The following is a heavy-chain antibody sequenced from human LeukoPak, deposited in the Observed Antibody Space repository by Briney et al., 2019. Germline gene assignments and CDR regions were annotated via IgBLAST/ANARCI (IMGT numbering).Heavy chain of an antibody. Sequence: GGSLRLSCAASGFTFSSYWMHWVRQAPGKGLVWVSRINTDGRTTAYAGSVKGRFTVSRDNAKNTLYLQMNSLTPEDTAVYYCARGTTDDYGLDYSGQGALVTVSS. D-gene: IGHD3-16*01. CDR1: GFTFSSYW. V-gene: IGHV3-74*01. CDR2: INTDGRTT. CDR3: ARGTTDDYGLDY. J-gene: IGHJ4*02.